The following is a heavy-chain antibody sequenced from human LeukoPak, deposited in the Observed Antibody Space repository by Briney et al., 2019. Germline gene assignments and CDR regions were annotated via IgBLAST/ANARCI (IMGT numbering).Heavy chain of an antibody. CDR1: GYTFTSYY. D-gene: IGHD6-6*01. V-gene: IGHV1-46*01. J-gene: IGHJ4*02. Sequence: ASVKVSCKASGYTFTSYYMHWVRQAPGQGLEWVGIINPSAGSTNYARKVQGRVTMTRDTPTSTVYMELSSLRSDDTAVYYCARDRTIAAHTQSDYWGQGTLVTVSS. CDR3: ARDRTIAAHTQSDY. CDR2: INPSAGST.